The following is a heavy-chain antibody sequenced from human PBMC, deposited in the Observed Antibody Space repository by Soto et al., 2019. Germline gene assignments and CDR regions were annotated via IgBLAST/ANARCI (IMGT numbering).Heavy chain of an antibody. D-gene: IGHD3-22*01. V-gene: IGHV3-74*01. CDR2: IKTDGSYT. Sequence: EVQLVESGGGLVQPGGSLRLSCAASGFTFSTYWMHWVRQAPGKGLEWVSRIKTDGSYTNYADSVKGRFTISRDNAKNTLFLQMDSLGAEDTAVYLCATGGSGYFRYGGQGTLVTVSS. J-gene: IGHJ4*02. CDR3: ATGGSGYFRY. CDR1: GFTFSTYW.